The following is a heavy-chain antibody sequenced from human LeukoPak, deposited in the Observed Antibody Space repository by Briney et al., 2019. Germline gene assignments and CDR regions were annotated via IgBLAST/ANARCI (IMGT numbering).Heavy chain of an antibody. CDR2: FNPNSGGT. D-gene: IGHD6-13*01. CDR3: ARVVKSPGYSSSWYSY. V-gene: IGHV1-2*02. Sequence: ASVKVSCKASGYTFTDYYIHWVRQAPGQGLEWMGWFNPNSGGTNYAQKFQGRVTMTRDTSISTAYMELSRLRSDDTAVYYCARVVKSPGYSSSWYSYWGQGTLVTVSS. J-gene: IGHJ4*02. CDR1: GYTFTDYY.